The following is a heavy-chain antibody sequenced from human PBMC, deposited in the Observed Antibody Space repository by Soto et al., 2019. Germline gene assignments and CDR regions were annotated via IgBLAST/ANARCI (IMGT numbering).Heavy chain of an antibody. CDR2: INPNSGGT. V-gene: IGHV1-2*04. J-gene: IGHJ3*02. D-gene: IGHD7-27*01. CDR1: GYTFTGYY. Sequence: VKLSCKASGYTFTGYYMRCLRQAPGQGLEWMGWINPNSGGTNYAQKFQGWVTMTRDTSISTAYMELSRLRSDDTAVYYCARGKTGDWGRVSFDIWGQGTMVTVSS. CDR3: ARGKTGDWGRVSFDI.